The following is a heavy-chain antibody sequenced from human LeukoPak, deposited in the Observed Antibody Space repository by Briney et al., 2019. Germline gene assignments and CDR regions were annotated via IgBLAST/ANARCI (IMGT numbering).Heavy chain of an antibody. CDR2: IYYSGST. D-gene: IGHD6-13*01. V-gene: IGHV4-31*03. CDR3: AAEGIAAAVDY. Sequence: TLSLTCTISGDPISSGGYYWSWFPQPPGKGLEWIGYIYYSGSTYYNPSLKSRVTRSVDTSKNQFSLKLSSVTAADTAVDYCAAEGIAAAVDYWGQGTLVTVSS. CDR1: GDPISSGGYY. J-gene: IGHJ4*02.